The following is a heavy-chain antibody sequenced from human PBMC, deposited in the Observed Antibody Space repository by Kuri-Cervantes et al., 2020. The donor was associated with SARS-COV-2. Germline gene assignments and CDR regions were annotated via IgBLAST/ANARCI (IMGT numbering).Heavy chain of an antibody. Sequence: SETLSLTCTVSGGSISSYYWSWIRQPPGKGLEWIGEINHSGSTNYNPSLKSRVTILVDTSKNKFSLKLSSVTAADTAVYYCARGRRGVPATVFDYWGQGTLVTVSS. J-gene: IGHJ4*02. CDR3: ARGRRGVPATVFDY. D-gene: IGHD2-2*01. CDR1: GGSISSYY. CDR2: INHSGST. V-gene: IGHV4-34*01.